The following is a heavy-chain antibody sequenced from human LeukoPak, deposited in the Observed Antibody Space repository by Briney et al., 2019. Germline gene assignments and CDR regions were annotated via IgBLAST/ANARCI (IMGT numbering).Heavy chain of an antibody. CDR1: GGSISSYY. J-gene: IGHJ2*01. D-gene: IGHD3-16*01. CDR2: NYYSGST. Sequence: SETLSLNCTVSGGSISSYYWSWIRQPPGKGLEWIGYNYYSGSTNYNPSLKSRVTISVDTSKNQFSLKLSSVTAADTAVYYCARDGANWYFDLWGRGTLVTVSS. V-gene: IGHV4-59*01. CDR3: ARDGANWYFDL.